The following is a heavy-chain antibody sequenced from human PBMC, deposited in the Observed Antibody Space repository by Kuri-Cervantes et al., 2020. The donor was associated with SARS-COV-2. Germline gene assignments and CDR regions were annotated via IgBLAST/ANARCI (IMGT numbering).Heavy chain of an antibody. Sequence: GESLKISCAASGFTFSSYSMNWVRQAPGKGLEWVSSISSSSSYIYYADSVKGRFTISRDNAKNSLYLQMNSLRAEDTAVYYCARYSSSWSYYWGQGTLVTGSS. CDR3: ARYSSSWSYY. CDR1: GFTFSSYS. V-gene: IGHV3-21*01. D-gene: IGHD6-13*01. J-gene: IGHJ4*02. CDR2: ISSSSSYI.